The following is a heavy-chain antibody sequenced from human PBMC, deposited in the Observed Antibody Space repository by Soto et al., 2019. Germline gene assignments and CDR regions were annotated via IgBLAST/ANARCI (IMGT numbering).Heavy chain of an antibody. D-gene: IGHD6-13*01. CDR3: AREGWAAAVPNWFDP. Sequence: QVQLVQSGAEVKKPGASVKVSCKASGYTFTSYAMHWVRQAPGQRLEWMGWINAGNGNTKYSQKFQGRVTITRDTSASTAYMELSSLRSEDTAVYYCAREGWAAAVPNWFDPWGQGTLVTVSS. V-gene: IGHV1-3*01. CDR2: INAGNGNT. CDR1: GYTFTSYA. J-gene: IGHJ5*02.